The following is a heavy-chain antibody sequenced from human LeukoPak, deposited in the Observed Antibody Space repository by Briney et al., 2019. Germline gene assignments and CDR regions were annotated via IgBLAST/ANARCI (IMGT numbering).Heavy chain of an antibody. Sequence: SETLSLTCAVYGGSFSGYYWSWIRQPPGKGLEWIGEINHSGSTNYNPSLKSRVTISVDTSKNQFSLKLSSVTAADTAVYYCARGGPRVVPAANSPRGYFQHWGQGTLVTVSS. D-gene: IGHD2-2*01. CDR3: ARGGPRVVPAANSPRGYFQH. J-gene: IGHJ1*01. CDR2: INHSGST. CDR1: GGSFSGYY. V-gene: IGHV4-34*01.